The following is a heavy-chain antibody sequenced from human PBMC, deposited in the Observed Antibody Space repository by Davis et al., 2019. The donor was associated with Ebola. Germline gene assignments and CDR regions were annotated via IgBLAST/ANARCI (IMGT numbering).Heavy chain of an antibody. CDR2: ISSSSSYI. J-gene: IGHJ4*02. CDR1: GFTFSVYS. V-gene: IGHV3-21*01. CDR3: AIGRGIFDY. D-gene: IGHD3-16*01. Sequence: GESLKTSCAASGFTFSVYSMNWVRQAPGKGLEWVSSISSSSSYIYYADSVKGRFTISRDNAKNSLYLQMNSLRAEDTAVYYCAIGRGIFDYWGQGTLVTVSS.